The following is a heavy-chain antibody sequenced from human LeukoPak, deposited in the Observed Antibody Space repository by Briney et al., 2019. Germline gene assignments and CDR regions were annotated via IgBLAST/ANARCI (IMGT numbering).Heavy chain of an antibody. J-gene: IGHJ3*02. CDR3: ARPGITAIDI. CDR1: GFTLSSHN. Sequence: GGSLRLSCVASGFTLSSHNINWVRQAPGKGLEWVSHISSSGSITYYGDSVKGRITISRDNAKNSVSLYMNSLRAEDSAVYYCARPGITAIDIWGQGTMVTVSS. D-gene: IGHD3-10*01. V-gene: IGHV3-48*01. CDR2: ISSSGSIT.